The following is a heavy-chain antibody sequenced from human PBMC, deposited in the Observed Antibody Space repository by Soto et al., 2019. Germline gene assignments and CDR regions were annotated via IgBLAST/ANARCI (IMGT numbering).Heavy chain of an antibody. CDR1: GFTFSSYA. D-gene: IGHD2-21*02. V-gene: IGHV3-30-3*01. J-gene: IGHJ4*02. Sequence: QVQLVESGGGVVQPGRSLRLSCAASGFTFSSYAMHWVRQAPGKGLEWVAVISYDGSNKYYADSVKGRFTISRDNSKNTLYLQMNGRRAEDTAVYYCARSPFVVVVTAIRLYVDYWGQGTLVTVSS. CDR3: ARSPFVVVVTAIRLYVDY. CDR2: ISYDGSNK.